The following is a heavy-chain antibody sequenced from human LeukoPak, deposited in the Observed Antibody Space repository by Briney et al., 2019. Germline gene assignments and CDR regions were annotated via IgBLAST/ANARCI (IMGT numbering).Heavy chain of an antibody. CDR1: GFSVSEKY. Sequence: GGSLRLSCAASGFSVSEKYMSWVRQAPGKGLEWVSITYSDLNTFYADSVKGRFTISRDNSKNTVSLQMNSLRAEDSAIYYCVKDRPCDTCMPMDAWGQGTTVTVSS. CDR3: VKDRPCDTCMPMDA. D-gene: IGHD2-8*01. J-gene: IGHJ6*02. CDR2: TYSDLNT. V-gene: IGHV3-53*01.